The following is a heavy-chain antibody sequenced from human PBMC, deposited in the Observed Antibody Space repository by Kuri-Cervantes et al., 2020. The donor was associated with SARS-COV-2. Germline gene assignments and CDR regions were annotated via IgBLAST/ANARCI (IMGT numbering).Heavy chain of an antibody. CDR2: IYYSGST. CDR1: GASIISGGYF. D-gene: IGHD5-24*01. Sequence: SETLSLTCIVSGASIISGGYFWSWIRQHPGKGLEWIGYIYYSGSTYYNPSLKSRVTMSVGSSKNQYSLKLTSVTVADTAVYYCARGRRRWNRTTYYYFDMDVWGKGTTVTVSS. CDR3: ARGRRRWNRTTYYYFDMDV. V-gene: IGHV4-31*03. J-gene: IGHJ6*03.